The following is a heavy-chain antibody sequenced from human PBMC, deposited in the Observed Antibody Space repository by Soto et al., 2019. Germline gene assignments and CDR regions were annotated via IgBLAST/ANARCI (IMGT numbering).Heavy chain of an antibody. CDR2: IYYTGRT. CDR3: ARDFDYFDY. D-gene: IGHD3-3*01. J-gene: IGHJ4*02. V-gene: IGHV4-61*01. Sequence: LSLTCTVSGGSASSGSYYWSWIRQPPGKGLEWIGYIYYTGRTNYNPSLKSRVTISVDTSKNQFSLELSSVTAADTAVYYCARDFDYFDYWGQGTLVTVSS. CDR1: GGSASSGSYY.